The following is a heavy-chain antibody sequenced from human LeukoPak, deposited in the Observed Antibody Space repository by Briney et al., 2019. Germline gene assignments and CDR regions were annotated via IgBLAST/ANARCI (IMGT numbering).Heavy chain of an antibody. V-gene: IGHV1-46*01. J-gene: IGHJ3*02. CDR2: INPSGGST. CDR3: ARDFALYPLVVVVPEYAFDI. CDR1: GYTFSNYY. Sequence: GASVKVSCKASGYTFSNYYLHWVRQAPGQGLEWMGIINPSGGSTSYAQKFQGRVTMTRDMSTRTVYMELSSLRSEDTAVYYCARDFALYPLVVVVPEYAFDIWGQGTMVTVSS. D-gene: IGHD2-15*01.